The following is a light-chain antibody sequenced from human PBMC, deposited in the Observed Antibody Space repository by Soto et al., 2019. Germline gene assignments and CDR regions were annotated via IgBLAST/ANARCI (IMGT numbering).Light chain of an antibody. CDR3: QQYGSSPLT. Sequence: VLTQSPCSLSLSTGERATLSCRASQSVSSSYLAWYQQKPGQAPKVLIYRASSRATGIPDRFSGSGSGTDFTLTISRLEPEDFAVYYCQQYGSSPLTFGGGAKVDIK. J-gene: IGKJ4*01. CDR2: RAS. CDR1: QSVSSSY. V-gene: IGKV3-20*01.